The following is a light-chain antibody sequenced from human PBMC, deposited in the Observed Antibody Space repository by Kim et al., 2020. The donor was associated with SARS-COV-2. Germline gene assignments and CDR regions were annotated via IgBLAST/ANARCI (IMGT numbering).Light chain of an antibody. CDR3: LAWDSSTVV. Sequence: SYELTQPPSVSVSPGQTASITCSGDKLGDKYTFWYQQKPGQSPVLVIYQDDKRPSGIPERFSGSSSGNTATLTISGTQAIDEADYYCLAWDSSTVVFGGGTKLTVL. V-gene: IGLV3-1*01. J-gene: IGLJ2*01. CDR1: KLGDKY. CDR2: QDD.